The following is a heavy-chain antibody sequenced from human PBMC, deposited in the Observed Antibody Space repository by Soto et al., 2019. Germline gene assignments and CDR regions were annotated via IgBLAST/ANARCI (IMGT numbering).Heavy chain of an antibody. CDR2: ISSSGSTI. Sequence: GGSLRLSCAASGFTFSSYSMNWVRQAPGKGLEWVSYISSSGSTIYYADSVKGRFTISRDNAKNSLYLQMNSLRDEDTAVYYCARDQIVVASDAFDIWGQGTMVTVSS. CDR3: ARDQIVVASDAFDI. CDR1: GFTFSSYS. J-gene: IGHJ3*02. D-gene: IGHD3-22*01. V-gene: IGHV3-48*02.